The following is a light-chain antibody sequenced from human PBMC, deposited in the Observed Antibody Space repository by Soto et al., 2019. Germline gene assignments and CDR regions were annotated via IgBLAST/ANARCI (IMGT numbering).Light chain of an antibody. V-gene: IGLV2-11*01. CDR2: DVD. Sequence: QSALTQPRSVSGSPGQSVTISCTGSSSDLGVYNYVSWYQQHPGKAPKLMIHDVDKRPAGVPDRFSGSKSGNTASLTISGLQAEDEADYYCCSYAGSYWVFGGGTKVTVL. CDR1: SSDLGVYNY. CDR3: CSYAGSYWV. J-gene: IGLJ3*02.